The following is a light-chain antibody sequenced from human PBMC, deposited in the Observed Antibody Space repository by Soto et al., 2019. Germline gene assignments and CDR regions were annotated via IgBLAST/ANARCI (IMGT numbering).Light chain of an antibody. CDR1: QGISSA. V-gene: IGKV1-13*02. Sequence: AIQLTQSPSSLSASVGDRVTITCRASQGISSALAWYQQKPGKAPKLLIYDASSLESGFPSRFSGSGSGTDFTLTISSLQPEDFAADYCQQFNSYTLITFGQGTLLEIK. J-gene: IGKJ5*01. CDR2: DAS. CDR3: QQFNSYTLIT.